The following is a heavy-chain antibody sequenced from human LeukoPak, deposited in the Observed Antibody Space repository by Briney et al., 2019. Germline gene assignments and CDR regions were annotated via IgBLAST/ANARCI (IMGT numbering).Heavy chain of an antibody. D-gene: IGHD6-13*01. CDR2: ISADGGST. CDR1: GFNFDAYA. J-gene: IGHJ4*02. CDR3: AKDKAGTIVWYGRWAIGLFDY. Sequence: GGSLRLSCAASGFNFDAYAMHWVRQAPGTGLQWISLISADGGSTYYADSVKGRFTISRDNSRNSLYLQMNSLTTEDTAFYYCAKDKAGTIVWYGRWAIGLFDYWGQGTLLTVSS. V-gene: IGHV3-43*02.